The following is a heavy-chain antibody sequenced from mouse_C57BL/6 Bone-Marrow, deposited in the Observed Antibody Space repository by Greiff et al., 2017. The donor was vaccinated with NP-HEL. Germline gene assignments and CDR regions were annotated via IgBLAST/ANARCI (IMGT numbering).Heavy chain of an antibody. CDR3: ARYDPYYYAMDY. Sequence: VQLKQSGPSLVRPSQTLSLTCTVTGFSINSDCYWLWIRQFPGNKLEYIGFTFYSGIPYYKPSLESRTYVTRDTSKNQFSLKLSSVTTEDTATYYCARYDPYYYAMDYWGQGTSVTVSS. CDR1: GFSINSDCY. J-gene: IGHJ4*01. V-gene: IGHV3-3*01. D-gene: IGHD2-12*01. CDR2: TFYSGIP.